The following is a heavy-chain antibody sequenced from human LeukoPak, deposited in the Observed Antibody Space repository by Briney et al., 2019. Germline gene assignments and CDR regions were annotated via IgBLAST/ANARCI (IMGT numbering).Heavy chain of an antibody. Sequence: ASVKVSCKASGYTFTNNYLHWVRQAPGQGLEWMGMIYPRDGSTSYAQNLQGRVTVTRDTSTTTVHMELRGLRSEDTAVYYCARDQEGFDYWGQGTVVTVSS. V-gene: IGHV1-46*01. CDR3: ARDQEGFDY. CDR2: IYPRDGST. J-gene: IGHJ4*02. CDR1: GYTFTNNY.